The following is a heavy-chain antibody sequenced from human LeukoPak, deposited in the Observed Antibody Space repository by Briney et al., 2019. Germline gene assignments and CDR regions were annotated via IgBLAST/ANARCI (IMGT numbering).Heavy chain of an antibody. V-gene: IGHV4-39*01. CDR1: GGSILDSTYY. CDR2: IFYAGNT. Sequence: SETLSLTCTVSGGSILDSTYYWAWIRQPPGKGLEWIATIFYAGNTHYNPSLKSRVTMSVDTVKNQFSLNLNSVTAADTAVYYCARQSSGYYYGWFDPWGQGTLVTVSS. D-gene: IGHD3-22*01. CDR3: ARQSSGYYYGWFDP. J-gene: IGHJ5*02.